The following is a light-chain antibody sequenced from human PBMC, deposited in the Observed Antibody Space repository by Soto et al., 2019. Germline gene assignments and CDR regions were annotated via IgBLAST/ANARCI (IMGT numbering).Light chain of an antibody. CDR1: QGISSW. V-gene: IGKV1-12*01. CDR2: AAS. J-gene: IGKJ1*01. CDR3: QQANSFPWT. Sequence: DIQMTQSPSSVSASVGDRVTMTCRASQGISSWLVWYQQKPGKAPKLLIYAASSLQSGVPSRFSGSGSGTDFTLTISGLQPEDLATYYCQQANSFPWTFGQRTKVDIK.